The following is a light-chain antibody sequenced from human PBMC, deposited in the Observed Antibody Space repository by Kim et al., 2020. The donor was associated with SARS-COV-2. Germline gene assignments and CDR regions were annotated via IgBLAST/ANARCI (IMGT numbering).Light chain of an antibody. Sequence: DIVMTRSPDSLAVSLGERATINCKSSQTVLYSSNNKNFLAWYQQKPGQPPRLLIYWASTRESGVPDRFSGSGSGTDFTLTISSLQAEDVAVYYCQQYHTTPWTFGQGTKVDIK. J-gene: IGKJ1*01. V-gene: IGKV4-1*01. CDR3: QQYHTTPWT. CDR2: WAS. CDR1: QTVLYSSNNKNF.